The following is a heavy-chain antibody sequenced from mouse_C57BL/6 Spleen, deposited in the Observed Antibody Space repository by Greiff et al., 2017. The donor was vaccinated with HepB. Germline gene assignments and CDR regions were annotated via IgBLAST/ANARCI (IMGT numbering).Heavy chain of an antibody. J-gene: IGHJ1*03. CDR1: GFTFSDYG. CDR3: ERYGSWYFDV. Sequence: EVQGVESGGGLVKPGGSLKLSCAASGFTFSDYGMHWVRQAPEKGLEWVAYISSGSSTIYYADTVKGRFTISRDNAKNTLFLQMTSLRSEDTAMYYCERYGSWYFDVWGTGTTVTVSS. D-gene: IGHD1-1*01. V-gene: IGHV5-17*01. CDR2: ISSGSSTI.